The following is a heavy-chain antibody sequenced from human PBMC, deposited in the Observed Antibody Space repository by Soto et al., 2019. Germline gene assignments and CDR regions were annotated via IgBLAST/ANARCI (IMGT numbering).Heavy chain of an antibody. J-gene: IGHJ4*02. Sequence: QVQLQESGPGLVKPSQTLSLTCTVSGGSISSGGYYWSWIRQHPGKGLEWIGYIYYSGSTYYNPSLKSRATISVDTSKNQISLMLSSVTAADTAVYYCARGRGIVATINRTLLFDYWGQGTLVTVSS. V-gene: IGHV4-31*03. CDR2: IYYSGST. D-gene: IGHD5-12*01. CDR3: ARGRGIVATINRTLLFDY. CDR1: GGSISSGGYY.